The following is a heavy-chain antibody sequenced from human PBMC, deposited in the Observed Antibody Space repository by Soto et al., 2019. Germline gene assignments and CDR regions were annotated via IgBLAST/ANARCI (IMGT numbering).Heavy chain of an antibody. Sequence: GESLKISCKGSGYSFTSYWISWVRQMPGKGLEWMGRIDPSDSYTNYSPSFQGHVTISADKSISTAYLQWSSLKASDTAMYYCARWVTAAGTPLNYYGMDVWGQGTTVTVSS. V-gene: IGHV5-10-1*01. CDR2: IDPSDSYT. CDR1: GYSFTSYW. J-gene: IGHJ6*02. D-gene: IGHD6-13*01. CDR3: ARWVTAAGTPLNYYGMDV.